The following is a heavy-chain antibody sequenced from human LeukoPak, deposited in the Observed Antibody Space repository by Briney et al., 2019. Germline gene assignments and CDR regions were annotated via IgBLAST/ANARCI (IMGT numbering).Heavy chain of an antibody. J-gene: IGHJ4*02. CDR2: IKQDGSEK. CDR3: VRDAGRSDLDY. Sequence: GGSLRLSCAASGFTFSSYSMTWVRQAPGKGLEWVAHIKQDGSEKYYVDSVEGRFTTSRDNAKNSLYLQMNSLRVEDTAVYYCVRDAGRSDLDYWGQGTLVSVSS. V-gene: IGHV3-7*04. CDR1: GFTFSSYS.